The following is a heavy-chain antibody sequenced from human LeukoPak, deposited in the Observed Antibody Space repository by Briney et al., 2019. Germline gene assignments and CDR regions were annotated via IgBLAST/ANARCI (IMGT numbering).Heavy chain of an antibody. Sequence: KPGASVKVSXKASGYTFPSYYMHWVRQTPGQGLEWMGIINPSGGSTSYAQKFQGRVTMTRDTSTSTVYMELSSLRSEDTAVYYCARAPATHDAFDIWGQGTMVTVSS. V-gene: IGHV1-46*01. CDR2: INPSGGST. CDR3: ARAPATHDAFDI. J-gene: IGHJ3*02. CDR1: GYTFPSYY.